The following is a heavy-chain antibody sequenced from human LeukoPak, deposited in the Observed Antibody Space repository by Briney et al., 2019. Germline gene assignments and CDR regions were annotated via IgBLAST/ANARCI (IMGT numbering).Heavy chain of an antibody. J-gene: IGHJ4*02. D-gene: IGHD5/OR15-5a*01. CDR3: NVYDRHFDF. Sequence: GGSLRLSCAASGFTFSRDWMHWVRQAPGKGLVWVSRISDDGSITTYADSVQGRFTISRDNAKSTVFLQMNSLRVEDTAVCEYNVYDRHFDFWGQGILVTVSS. CDR2: ISDDGSIT. V-gene: IGHV3-74*03. CDR1: GFTFSRDW.